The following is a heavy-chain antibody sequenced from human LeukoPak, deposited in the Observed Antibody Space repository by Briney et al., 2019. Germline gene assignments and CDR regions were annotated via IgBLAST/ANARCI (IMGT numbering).Heavy chain of an antibody. Sequence: ASVKVSCKASGYTFTSYYMHWVRRAPGQGLEWMGIINPSGGSTSYAQKFQGRVTMTRDTSTSTVYMELSSLRSEDTAVYYCARDREGVWYYDFWSGYSPYGMDVWGQGTTVTVSS. CDR1: GYTFTSYY. J-gene: IGHJ6*02. CDR3: ARDREGVWYYDFWSGYSPYGMDV. D-gene: IGHD3-3*01. CDR2: INPSGGST. V-gene: IGHV1-46*01.